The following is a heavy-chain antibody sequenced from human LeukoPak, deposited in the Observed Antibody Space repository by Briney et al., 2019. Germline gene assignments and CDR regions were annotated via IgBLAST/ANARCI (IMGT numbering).Heavy chain of an antibody. D-gene: IGHD3-3*01. CDR2: IYYSGST. CDR3: ARSLEWDYDFWSGYYVGFWFDP. CDR1: GGSISNDY. V-gene: IGHV4-59*08. Sequence: SETLSLTCTVSGGSISNDYWSWIRQPPGKGLEWIGYIYYSGSTNYNPSLKSRVTISVDTSKNQFSLKLSSVTAADTAVYYCARSLEWDYDFWSGYYVGFWFDPWGQGTLVTVSS. J-gene: IGHJ5*02.